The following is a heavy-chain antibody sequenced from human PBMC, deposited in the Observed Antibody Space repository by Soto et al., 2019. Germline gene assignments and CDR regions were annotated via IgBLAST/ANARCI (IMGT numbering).Heavy chain of an antibody. Sequence: SETLSLTCTVSGDSVNSGNYYWIWMRQPPGKGLEWIGHIYYSGNTNYSPSLKSRIIISLDTTNNQFSLSLNSVTAADTAVYYCARVPVDTYMIYWSDPWGQGTLVTVSS. CDR2: IYYSGNT. J-gene: IGHJ5*01. D-gene: IGHD3-16*01. V-gene: IGHV4-61*01. CDR1: GDSVNSGNYY. CDR3: ARVPVDTYMIYWSDP.